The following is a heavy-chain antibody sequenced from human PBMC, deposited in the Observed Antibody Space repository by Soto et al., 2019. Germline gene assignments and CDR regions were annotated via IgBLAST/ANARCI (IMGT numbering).Heavy chain of an antibody. Sequence: LRLSCAASGFTFSSYAMHWVRQAPGKGLEWVAVISYDGSNKYYADSVKGRFTISRDNSKNTLYLQMNSLRAEDTAVYYCARDPWTTMIVWYFDYWGQGTLVTVSS. D-gene: IGHD3-22*01. CDR3: ARDPWTTMIVWYFDY. CDR2: ISYDGSNK. CDR1: GFTFSSYA. V-gene: IGHV3-30-3*01. J-gene: IGHJ4*02.